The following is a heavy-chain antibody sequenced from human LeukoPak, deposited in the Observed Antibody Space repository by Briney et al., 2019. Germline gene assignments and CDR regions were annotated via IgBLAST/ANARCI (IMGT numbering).Heavy chain of an antibody. CDR1: GGSISSYY. CDR2: IYYSGST. CDR3: ARHLSAYGGYPGFDY. J-gene: IGHJ4*02. Sequence: SETLSLTCTVSGGSISSYYWSWIRQPPGKGLEWIGYIYYSGSTDYNTSLKSRVTISVDTSKNQFSLKLTSVTAADTAVYYCARHLSAYGGYPGFDYWGQGTLVTVSP. V-gene: IGHV4-59*08. D-gene: IGHD4-23*01.